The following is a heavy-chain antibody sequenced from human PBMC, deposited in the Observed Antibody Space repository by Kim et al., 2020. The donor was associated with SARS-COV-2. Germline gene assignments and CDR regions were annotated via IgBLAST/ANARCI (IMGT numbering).Heavy chain of an antibody. Sequence: SETLSLTCAVSGGSISSGGYSWSWIRQPPGKGLEWIGYIYHSGSTYYNPSLKSRVTISVDRSKNQFSLKLSSVTAADTAVYYCASRITMVRFDAFDIWGQGTMVTVSS. D-gene: IGHD3-10*01. J-gene: IGHJ3*02. CDR3: ASRITMVRFDAFDI. V-gene: IGHV4-30-2*01. CDR2: IYHSGST. CDR1: GGSISSGGYS.